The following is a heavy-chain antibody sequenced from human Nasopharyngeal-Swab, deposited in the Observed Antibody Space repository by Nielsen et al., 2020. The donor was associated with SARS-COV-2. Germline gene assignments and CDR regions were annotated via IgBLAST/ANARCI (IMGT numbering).Heavy chain of an antibody. D-gene: IGHD1-26*01. J-gene: IGHJ6*02. CDR1: GYTFTNYA. V-gene: IGHV7-4-1*02. Sequence: ASVKISCKASGYTFTNYAMNWVRQAPGQGLEWMGWINTNTGNPTYAQGFTGRFVFSLDTSVSTAYLQISSLKAEDTAVYYCATYSGSYSGVDYYYGMDVWGQGTTVTVSS. CDR2: INTNTGNP. CDR3: ATYSGSYSGVDYYYGMDV.